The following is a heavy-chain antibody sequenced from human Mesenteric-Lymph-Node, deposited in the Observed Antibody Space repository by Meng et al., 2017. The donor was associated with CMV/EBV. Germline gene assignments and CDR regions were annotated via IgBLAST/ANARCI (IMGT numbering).Heavy chain of an antibody. J-gene: IGHJ6*02. V-gene: IGHV3-15*01. Sequence: GGSLRLSCAASGFTFSNAWMSWVRQAPGKGLEWVGRIKSKTDGGTTDYAAPVKGRFTISRDDSKNTLYLQMNSLKTEDTAVYYCAKDGIAAAGYPYYYYGMDVWGQGTTVTVSS. CDR3: AKDGIAAAGYPYYYYGMDV. CDR1: GFTFSNAW. D-gene: IGHD6-13*01. CDR2: IKSKTDGGTT.